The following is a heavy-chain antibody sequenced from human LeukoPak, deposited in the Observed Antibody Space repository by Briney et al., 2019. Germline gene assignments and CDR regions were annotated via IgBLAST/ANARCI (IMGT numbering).Heavy chain of an antibody. CDR2: IIPIFGTA. J-gene: IGHJ4*02. Sequence: SVKVSCKASGGTFSSYAISWARQAPGQGLEWMGGIIPIFGTANYAQKFQGRVTITADESTSTAYMELSSLRSEDTAVYYCASYVGNDYGDYWGQGTLVTVSS. V-gene: IGHV1-69*13. CDR1: GGTFSSYA. D-gene: IGHD7-27*01. CDR3: ASYVGNDYGDY.